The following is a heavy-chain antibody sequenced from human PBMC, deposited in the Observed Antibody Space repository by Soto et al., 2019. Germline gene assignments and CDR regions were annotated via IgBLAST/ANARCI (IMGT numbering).Heavy chain of an antibody. Sequence: ASVKVSCKVSGYTLTELSMHWVRQAPGKGLEWMGGFDPEDGETIYAQKFQGRVTMTEDTSTDTAYMELSSLRSEDTAVYYCATARGITIWDYYYMDVWGKGTTVTVSS. V-gene: IGHV1-24*01. CDR3: ATARGITIWDYYYMDV. D-gene: IGHD3-9*01. J-gene: IGHJ6*03. CDR2: FDPEDGET. CDR1: GYTLTELS.